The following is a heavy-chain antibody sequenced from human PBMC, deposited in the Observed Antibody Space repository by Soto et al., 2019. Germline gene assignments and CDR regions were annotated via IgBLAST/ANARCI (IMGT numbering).Heavy chain of an antibody. CDR1: GGTFSSYT. CDR2: IIPILGIA. CDR3: AIASIAARQSGFDP. D-gene: IGHD6-6*01. V-gene: IGHV1-69*02. J-gene: IGHJ5*02. Sequence: QVQLVQSGAEVKKPGSSVKVSCKASGGTFSSYTIRWVRQAPGQGLEWMGRIIPILGIANYAQKIQGRVTITADKITSTACMELSSLRSEDTAVYYCAIASIAARQSGFDPWGQGTLVTVSS.